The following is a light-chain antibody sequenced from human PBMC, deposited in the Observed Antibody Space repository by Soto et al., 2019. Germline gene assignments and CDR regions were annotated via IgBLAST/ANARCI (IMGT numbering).Light chain of an antibody. Sequence: QSALTQPASVSGSPGQSITISCTGTSRDFGFYNYVSWYQQHPGKAPKLIIYEVAKRPSGVSSRFSGSKSGNTASLTISGLQAEDEADYHCSSYTNTGTLYVFGTGTKVTVL. J-gene: IGLJ1*01. V-gene: IGLV2-14*01. CDR2: EVA. CDR3: SSYTNTGTLYV. CDR1: SRDFGFYNY.